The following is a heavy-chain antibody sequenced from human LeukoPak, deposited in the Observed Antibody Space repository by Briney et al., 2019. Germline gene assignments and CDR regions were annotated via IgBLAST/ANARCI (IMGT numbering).Heavy chain of an antibody. CDR3: ARDGGIAAIPDY. J-gene: IGHJ4*02. V-gene: IGHV4-38-2*02. D-gene: IGHD6-13*01. CDR2: IYHSGST. CDR1: GYSISSGYY. Sequence: SETLSLTCTVSGYSISSGYYWGWIRQPPGKGLEWIGSIYHSGSTYYNPSLKSRVTISVDTSKNQFSLKLSSVTAADTAVYYCARDGGIAAIPDYWGQGTLVTVSS.